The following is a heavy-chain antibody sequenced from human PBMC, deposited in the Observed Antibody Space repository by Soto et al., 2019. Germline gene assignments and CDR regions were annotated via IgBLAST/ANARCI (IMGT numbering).Heavy chain of an antibody. D-gene: IGHD3-22*01. CDR2: IYSGGST. CDR1: GFTFSSND. Sequence: EVQLVESGGGLIQPGGSLRLSCAASGFTFSSNDMNCVRQAPGKGLEWVPLIYSGGSTYYADSVKGRFSISRDNSKNTWYLQMSRLRAEETAVYYCATRPLLPGAPWGQGTMVTVSS. J-gene: IGHJ3*01. CDR3: ATRPLLPGAP. V-gene: IGHV3-53*01.